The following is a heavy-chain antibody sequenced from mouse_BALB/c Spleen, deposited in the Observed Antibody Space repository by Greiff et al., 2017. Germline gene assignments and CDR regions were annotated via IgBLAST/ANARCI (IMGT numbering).Heavy chain of an antibody. J-gene: IGHJ4*01. CDR1: GYTFTSYY. V-gene: IGHV1S56*01. Sequence: QVHVKQSGPELVKPGASVRISCKASGYTFTSYYIHWVKQRPGQGLEWIGWIYPGNVNTKYNEKFKGKATLTADKSSSTAYMQLSSLTSEDSAVYFCARTSTATMDYWGQGTSVTVSS. CDR3: ARTSTATMDY. CDR2: IYPGNVNT. D-gene: IGHD1-2*01.